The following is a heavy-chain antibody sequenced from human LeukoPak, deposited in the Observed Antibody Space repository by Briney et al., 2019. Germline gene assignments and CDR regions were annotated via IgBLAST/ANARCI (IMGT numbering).Heavy chain of an antibody. D-gene: IGHD2-15*01. V-gene: IGHV4-38-2*02. J-gene: IGHJ6*03. Sequence: SETLSLTCTVSGYSISSGYYWGWIRQPPGKGLEWIGSIYHSGSTYYNPSLKSRVTISVDTSKNQFSLKLSSVTAADTAVYYCAGSLPYCSGGSCYYYYYYMDVWGKGTTVTISS. CDR2: IYHSGST. CDR3: AGSLPYCSGGSCYYYYYYMDV. CDR1: GYSISSGYY.